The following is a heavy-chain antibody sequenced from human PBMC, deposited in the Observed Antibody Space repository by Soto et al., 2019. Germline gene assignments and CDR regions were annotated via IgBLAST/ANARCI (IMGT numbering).Heavy chain of an antibody. CDR2: IVVGSGNT. CDR3: AADGYCSGGSCSYMDV. CDR1: GLTFTSSA. J-gene: IGHJ6*03. V-gene: IGHV1-58*02. Sequence: SVKVSCKASGLTFTSSAMQWVRQARGQRLEWIGWIVVGSGNTNYAQKFQERVTITRDMSTSTAYMELSSLRSEDTAVYYCAADGYCSGGSCSYMDVWGKGTTVTVSS. D-gene: IGHD2-15*01.